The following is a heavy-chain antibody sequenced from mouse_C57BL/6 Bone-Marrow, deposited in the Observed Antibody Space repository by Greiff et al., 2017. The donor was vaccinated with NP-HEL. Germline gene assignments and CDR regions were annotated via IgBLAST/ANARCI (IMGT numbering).Heavy chain of an antibody. J-gene: IGHJ1*03. V-gene: IGHV1-64*01. D-gene: IGHD2-2*01. CDR2: IHPNSGST. CDR3: ARSGFYWYFDV. Sequence: VQLKQPGAELVKPGASVKLSCKASGYTFTSYWMHWVKQRPGQGLEWIGMIHPNSGSTNYNEKFKSKATLTVDKSSSTAYMQLSSLTSEDSAVYYCARSGFYWYFDVWGTGTTVTVSS. CDR1: GYTFTSYW.